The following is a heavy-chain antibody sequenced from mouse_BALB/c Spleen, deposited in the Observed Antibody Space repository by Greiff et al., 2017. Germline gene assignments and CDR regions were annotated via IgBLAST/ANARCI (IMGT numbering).Heavy chain of an antibody. CDR3: AREDYYYGSSYYAMDY. CDR2: ISSGGST. D-gene: IGHD1-1*01. J-gene: IGHJ4*01. Sequence: EVKLVESGGGLVKPGGSLKLSCAASGFTFSSYAMSWVRQTPEKRLEWVASISSGGSTYYPDSVKGRFTISRDNARNILYLQMSSLRSEDTAMYYCAREDYYYGSSYYAMDYWGQGTSVTVSS. V-gene: IGHV5-6-5*01. CDR1: GFTFSSYA.